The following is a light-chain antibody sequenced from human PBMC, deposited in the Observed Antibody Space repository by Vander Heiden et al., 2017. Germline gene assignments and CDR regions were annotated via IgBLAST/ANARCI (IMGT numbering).Light chain of an antibody. Sequence: ELVMTQSPATLSVSPGERATLSCRASQSVTSNLAWYRQKPGQAPRLLIYGASTRATGIPARFSGSGSGTEFTLTISSLQSEDFAVYYCQQYNEWPPWTFGQGTKVEIQ. CDR2: GAS. CDR1: QSVTSN. V-gene: IGKV3-15*01. CDR3: QQYNEWPPWT. J-gene: IGKJ1*01.